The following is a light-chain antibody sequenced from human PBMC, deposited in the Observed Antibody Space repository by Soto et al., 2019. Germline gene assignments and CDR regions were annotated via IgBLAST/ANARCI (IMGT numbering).Light chain of an antibody. CDR2: DPS. Sequence: VLTQSPATLSLSPGERATLSCRASQSVSFYLAWYQQKPGQAPRLLIYDPSKRAPGIPARFSGSGSGTDFTLTITSVEPEDFSVYYCQQRNDWPPATFGGGTKVEIK. CDR3: QQRNDWPPAT. CDR1: QSVSFY. J-gene: IGKJ4*01. V-gene: IGKV3-11*01.